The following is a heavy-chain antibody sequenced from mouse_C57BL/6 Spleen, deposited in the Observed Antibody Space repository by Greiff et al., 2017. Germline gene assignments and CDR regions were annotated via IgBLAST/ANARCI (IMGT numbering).Heavy chain of an antibody. CDR2: IYPRDGST. Sequence: QVQLQQSGPELVKPGASVKLSCKASGYTFTSYDINWVKQRPGQGLEWIGWIYPRDGSTKYNEKFKGKATLTVDTSSSTAYMELHSLTSEDSAVYFCARGYSNYLFAYWGQGTLGTVSA. V-gene: IGHV1-85*01. J-gene: IGHJ3*01. D-gene: IGHD2-5*01. CDR1: GYTFTSYD. CDR3: ARGYSNYLFAY.